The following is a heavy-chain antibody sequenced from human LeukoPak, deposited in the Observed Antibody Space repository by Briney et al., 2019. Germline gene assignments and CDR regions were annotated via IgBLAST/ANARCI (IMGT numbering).Heavy chain of an antibody. J-gene: IGHJ4*02. V-gene: IGHV3-30*02. D-gene: IGHD2-2*01. CDR1: GFTFSSYG. CDR2: IRYGGSNK. Sequence: PGGSLRLSCAASGFTFSSYGMHWVRQAPGKGLEWVAFIRYGGSNKYYADSVKGRFTISRDNSKNTLYLQMNSLRAEDTAVYYCAKAPPIVVVPAAVDYWGQGTLVTVSS. CDR3: AKAPPIVVVPAAVDY.